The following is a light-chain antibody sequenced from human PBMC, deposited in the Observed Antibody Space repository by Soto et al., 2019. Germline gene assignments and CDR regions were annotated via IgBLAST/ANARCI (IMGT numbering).Light chain of an antibody. Sequence: DIQMTQSPSSLSASVGDRITIACRASQSISAYLNWYQHKPGKAPKLLIFAPSTLQTGVPSRFSGSGSGTDFTLTISSLQPEDFATYYCQQTFSSPYTFAQGTKLEI. J-gene: IGKJ2*01. V-gene: IGKV1-39*01. CDR1: QSISAY. CDR3: QQTFSSPYT. CDR2: APS.